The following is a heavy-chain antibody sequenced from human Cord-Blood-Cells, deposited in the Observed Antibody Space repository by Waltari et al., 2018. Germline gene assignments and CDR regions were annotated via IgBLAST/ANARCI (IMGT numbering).Heavy chain of an antibody. CDR1: GFTFSSYS. V-gene: IGHV3-21*01. D-gene: IGHD2-21*02. J-gene: IGHJ3*02. CDR2: ISSSSSYI. CDR3: ARLLAYCGGDCYSAFDI. Sequence: EVQLVESGGGLFKPGGSLRLSCAASGFTFSSYSMNWVRQAPGKGLEWVSSISSSSSYIYYADSVKGRFTISRDNAKNSLYLQMNSLRAEDTAVYYCARLLAYCGGDCYSAFDIWGQGTMVTVSS.